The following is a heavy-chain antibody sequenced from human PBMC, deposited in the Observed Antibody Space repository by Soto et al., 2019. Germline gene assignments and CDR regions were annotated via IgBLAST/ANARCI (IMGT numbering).Heavy chain of an antibody. CDR1: GFSFSSCA. CDR2: ISGSGRST. Sequence: EVPLLESGGGLIQPGGSLRLSCAASGFSFSSCAMSWVRQAPGKGLEWVSVISGSGRSTDYADSVKGRFTMSRDNSKNMVFLQMNSLSAEDTAVYYCAKHTLFSDSWYEDYWGQGTLVTVSS. CDR3: AKHTLFSDSWYEDY. V-gene: IGHV3-23*01. D-gene: IGHD6-13*01. J-gene: IGHJ4*02.